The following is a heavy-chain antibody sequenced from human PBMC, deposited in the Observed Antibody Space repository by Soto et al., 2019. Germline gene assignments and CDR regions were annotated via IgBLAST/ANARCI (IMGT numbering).Heavy chain of an antibody. CDR3: AISSGYADWFDP. CDR1: GGSISSGDYY. V-gene: IGHV4-31*03. CDR2: IYYSGST. Sequence: SSETLSLTCTVSGGSISSGDYYWSWIRQPPGKGLEWIGYIYYSGSTYYNPSLKSRVTISVDTSKNQFSLKLRSVTAADTAVYYCAISSGYADWFDPWGQGTLVTVSS. D-gene: IGHD3-22*01. J-gene: IGHJ5*02.